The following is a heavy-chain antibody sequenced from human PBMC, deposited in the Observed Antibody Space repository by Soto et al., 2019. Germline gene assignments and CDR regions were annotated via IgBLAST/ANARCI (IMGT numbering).Heavy chain of an antibody. CDR2: INSYNGNT. CDR1: GYTFTSYG. J-gene: IGHJ4*02. V-gene: IGHV1-18*01. D-gene: IGHD4-17*01. CDR3: ARAMTTVTPFDY. Sequence: GASVKVSCKASGYTFTSYGISWVRQAPGQGLEWMGWINSYNGNTNYAQKLQGRVTMTTDISTSTAYMELRSLRSDDTAVYYCARAMTTVTPFDYWGQGTLVTVSS.